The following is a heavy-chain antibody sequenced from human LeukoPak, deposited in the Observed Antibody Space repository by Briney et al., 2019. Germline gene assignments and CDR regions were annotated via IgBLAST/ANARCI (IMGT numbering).Heavy chain of an antibody. CDR1: GFTFGDYA. D-gene: IGHD1-26*01. J-gene: IGHJ4*02. CDR2: IRSKAYGGTT. V-gene: IGHV3-49*03. CDR3: SRDRYSGSYYGDY. Sequence: GGSLGLSCTASGFTFGDYAMSWLRQAPGKGLEWVGFIRSKAYGGTTGYAASVKGRFTISRDDSKSIAYLQMNSLKTEDTAVYDCSRDRYSGSYYGDYWGQGTLVTVSS.